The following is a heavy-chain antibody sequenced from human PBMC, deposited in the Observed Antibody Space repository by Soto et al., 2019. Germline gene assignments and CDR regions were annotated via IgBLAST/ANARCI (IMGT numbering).Heavy chain of an antibody. CDR1: GDSVSSNSAA. CDR2: TYYRSRWYN. J-gene: IGHJ4*01. Sequence: SQTLSLTCAISGDSVSSNSAAWNWIRQSPSRGLEWLGRTYYRSRWYNDYAVSVKSRITGNPDTSKNQFSLHLNSVTPEDTAGKGPESIVSIHCSCTTYYNPSLTSRITMSLDTSKNQSSLKVSSVTAADTAVYYCARDISGYDQLDHWGQGTLVTVSS. V-gene: IGHV6-1*01. D-gene: IGHD3-10*02. CDR3: ESIVSIHCSCTTYYNPSLTSRITMSLDTSKNQSSLKVSSVTAADTAVYYCARDISGYDQLDH.